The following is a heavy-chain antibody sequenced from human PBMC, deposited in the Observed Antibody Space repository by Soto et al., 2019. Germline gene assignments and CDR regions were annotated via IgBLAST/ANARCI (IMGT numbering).Heavy chain of an antibody. D-gene: IGHD2-2*01. CDR3: ARDHSTLVSGY. J-gene: IGHJ4*02. Sequence: QVQLVQSGAEVKKPGASVKVSCKASGYTFIKYGLSWVRQAPGQGLEWVGWISAYNGNTEYGQNVQGRVTMTTDTSTSTAYMELRSMRSDDTAVYYCARDHSTLVSGYWGQGTLVTVSS. CDR1: GYTFIKYG. V-gene: IGHV1-18*01. CDR2: ISAYNGNT.